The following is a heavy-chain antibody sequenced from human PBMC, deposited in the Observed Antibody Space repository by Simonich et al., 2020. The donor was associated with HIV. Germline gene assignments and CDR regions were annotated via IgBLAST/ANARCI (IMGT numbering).Heavy chain of an antibody. Sequence: QLQLQESGPGLVKPSETLSLTCTVSGGSISSSSYYWAPIRPPPGKGLEWIGSDFNSGTTYYNPSLKRRFSISGDTSKNQFSLKLSSVTAADTAVYYCAVTYYDFWSGYFPLDYWGQGTLVTVSS. CDR3: AVTYYDFWSGYFPLDY. D-gene: IGHD3-3*01. CDR1: GGSISSSSYY. J-gene: IGHJ4*02. CDR2: DFNSGTT. V-gene: IGHV4-39*01.